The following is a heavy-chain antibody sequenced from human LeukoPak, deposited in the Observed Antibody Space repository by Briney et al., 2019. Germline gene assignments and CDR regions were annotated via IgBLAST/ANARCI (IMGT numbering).Heavy chain of an antibody. J-gene: IGHJ5*02. D-gene: IGHD6-13*01. CDR3: ARRYSSSWYFLNWFDP. CDR2: INHSGST. Sequence: SETLSLTCTVSGYSISSGYYWSWIRQPPGKGLEWIGEINHSGSTNYNPSLKSRVTISVDTSKNQFSLKLSSVTAADTAVYYCARRYSSSWYFLNWFDPWGQGTLVTVSS. V-gene: IGHV4-38-2*02. CDR1: GYSISSGYY.